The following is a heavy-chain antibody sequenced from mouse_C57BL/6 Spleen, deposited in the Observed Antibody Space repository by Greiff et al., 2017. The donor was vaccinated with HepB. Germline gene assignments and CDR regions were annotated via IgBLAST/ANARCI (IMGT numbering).Heavy chain of an antibody. CDR3: ARGTYYSNYAWFAY. CDR2: INPNNGGT. D-gene: IGHD2-5*01. J-gene: IGHJ3*01. V-gene: IGHV1-18*01. Sequence: VQLKQSGPELVKPGASVKIPCKASGYTFTDYNMDWVKQSHGKSLEWIGDINPNNGGTIYNQKFKGKATLTVDKSSSTAYMELRSLTSEDTAVYYCARGTYYSNYAWFAYWGQGTLVTVSA. CDR1: GYTFTDYN.